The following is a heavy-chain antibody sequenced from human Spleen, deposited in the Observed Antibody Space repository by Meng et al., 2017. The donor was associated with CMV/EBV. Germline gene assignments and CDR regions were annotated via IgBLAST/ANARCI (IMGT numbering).Heavy chain of an antibody. D-gene: IGHD2-15*01. CDR3: ARELGGYCSGGSCNYFDY. V-gene: IGHV3-21*01. CDR1: GFTFSSYS. Sequence: EVQLVESGXXLVKPGGSLRLSCAXSGFTFSSYSMNWVRQAPGKGLEWVSSISSSSSYIYYADSVKGRFTISRDNAKNSLYLQMNSLRAEDTAVYYCARELGGYCSGGSCNYFDYWGQGTLVTVSS. J-gene: IGHJ4*02. CDR2: ISSSSSYI.